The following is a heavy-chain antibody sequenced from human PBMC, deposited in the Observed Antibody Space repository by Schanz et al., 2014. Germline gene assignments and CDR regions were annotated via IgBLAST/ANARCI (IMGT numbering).Heavy chain of an antibody. CDR2: IIPILGIA. CDR1: GGTFSTYT. J-gene: IGHJ4*02. V-gene: IGHV1-69*02. D-gene: IGHD6-13*01. Sequence: QVQLVQSGAEVKKPGSSVKVSCKASGGTFSTYTISWVRQAPGQGLEWMGRIIPILGIANYAQKFQGRVTITADKSTFAANTHEISLRSESTDVYYCASSGAGYSSSCDFDYWGQGALVTVSS. CDR3: ASSGAGYSSSCDFDY.